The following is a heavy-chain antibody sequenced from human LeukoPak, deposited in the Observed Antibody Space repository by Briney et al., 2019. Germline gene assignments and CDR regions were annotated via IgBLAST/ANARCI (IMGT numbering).Heavy chain of an antibody. CDR2: IYYSGST. J-gene: IGHJ5*02. CDR3: ARGYCSSTSCYRWFDP. D-gene: IGHD2-2*01. CDR1: GGSTSSYY. V-gene: IGHV4-59*01. Sequence: SETLSLTCTVSGGSTSSYYWSWIRQPPGKGLEWIGYIYYSGSTNYNPSLKSRVTISVDTSKNQFSLKLSSVTAADTAVYYCARGYCSSTSCYRWFDPWGQGTLVTVSS.